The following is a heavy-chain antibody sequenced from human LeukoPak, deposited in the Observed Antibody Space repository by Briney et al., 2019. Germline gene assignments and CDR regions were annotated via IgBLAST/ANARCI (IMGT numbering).Heavy chain of an antibody. V-gene: IGHV1-69*05. CDR1: GGTFSSYA. D-gene: IGHD6-13*01. Sequence: GAALKVASKASGGTFSSYAIGWVLQAPGQGLDWIRQPIPIFGTANYAQKFQGRVTITTDESTSTAYMELSSLRSEDTAVYYCARDYWSSSWYGGAKDWGQGTLVTVSS. CDR2: PIPIFGTA. J-gene: IGHJ4*02. CDR3: ARDYWSSSWYGGAKD.